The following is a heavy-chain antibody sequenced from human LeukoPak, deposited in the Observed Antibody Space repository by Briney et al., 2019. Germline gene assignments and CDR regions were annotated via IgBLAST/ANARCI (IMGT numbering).Heavy chain of an antibody. CDR2: INHSGST. Sequence: SETLSLTCAVYGGFFSGYYWSWIRQPPGKGLEWIGEINHSGSTNYNPSLKSRVTISVDTSKNQFSLKLSSVTAADTAVYYCARGVVYCTNGVCSTNFDYWGQGTLVTVSS. D-gene: IGHD2-8*01. V-gene: IGHV4-34*01. J-gene: IGHJ4*02. CDR1: GGFFSGYY. CDR3: ARGVVYCTNGVCSTNFDY.